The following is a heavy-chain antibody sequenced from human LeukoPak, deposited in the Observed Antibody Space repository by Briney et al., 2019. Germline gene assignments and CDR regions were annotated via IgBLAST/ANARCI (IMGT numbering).Heavy chain of an antibody. CDR2: IYYSGST. CDR3: ARAVLTMVRVSFAFDI. D-gene: IGHD3-10*01. J-gene: IGHJ3*02. Sequence: SETLSLTCTVSGGSISSSSYYWGWIRQPPGKGLEWIGSIYYSGSTYYNPSLKSRVTISVDTSKNQFSLKLSSVTAADTAVYYCARAVLTMVRVSFAFDIWGQGTMVTVPS. CDR1: GGSISSSSYY. V-gene: IGHV4-39*07.